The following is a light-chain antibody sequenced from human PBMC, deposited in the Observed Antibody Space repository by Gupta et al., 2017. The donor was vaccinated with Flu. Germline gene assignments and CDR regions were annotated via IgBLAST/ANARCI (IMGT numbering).Light chain of an antibody. CDR3: RQCDCLPRT. V-gene: IGKV6-21*01. J-gene: IGKJ2*01. CDR2: YAS. CDR1: QTIGRN. Sequence: PDFQSVTPKEKVTITCRASQTIGRNLHWYQQKPEQSPRLLIKYASQSGSGVPSRFSGSGSGTDFTLTINGLEAEDAATYYCRQCDCLPRTFGHGTKMEIK.